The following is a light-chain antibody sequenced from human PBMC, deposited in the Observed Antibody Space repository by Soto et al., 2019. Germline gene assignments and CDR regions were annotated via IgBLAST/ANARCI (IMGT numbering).Light chain of an antibody. V-gene: IGKV4-1*01. CDR2: WAS. J-gene: IGKJ1*01. CDR1: QSVLYSSNNKNY. CDR3: KQYVSTPQT. Sequence: DIVMTQSPDSLAVSLGERATINCKSSQSVLYSSNNKNYLAWYQQKPGQPPKLLIYWASTRESGVPDRFSGSGSGADFTLTISSLQAEDVAVYYCKQYVSTPQTFGQGTKVEIK.